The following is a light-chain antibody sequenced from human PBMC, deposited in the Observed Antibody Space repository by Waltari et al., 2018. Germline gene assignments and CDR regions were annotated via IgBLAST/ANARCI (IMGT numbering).Light chain of an antibody. Sequence: DITLTQSPSFRLASVGDRVTITCRASQGINNFLAWYQQRPGKAPKFLIYAASPLQSGVPSRFSGSGSGTEFTLTISSLQPEDFATYYCQQLSDYPRTFGQGTKVEIK. CDR1: QGINNF. V-gene: IGKV1-9*01. J-gene: IGKJ1*01. CDR2: AAS. CDR3: QQLSDYPRT.